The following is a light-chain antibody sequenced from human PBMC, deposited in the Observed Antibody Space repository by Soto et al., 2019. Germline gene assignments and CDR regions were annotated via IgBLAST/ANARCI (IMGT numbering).Light chain of an antibody. J-gene: IGKJ5*01. CDR2: AAS. CDR1: QGIINY. Sequence: DSQMTQSASSLSASVGDRVTITCRASQGIINYLAWYQQIPGKVPRLLIYAASTLQSGVPSRFSGSGSGTDFTLTISSLEPEDFAVYYCPQRPNWRDPFGQGTRLEI. CDR3: PQRPNWRDP. V-gene: IGKV1-27*01.